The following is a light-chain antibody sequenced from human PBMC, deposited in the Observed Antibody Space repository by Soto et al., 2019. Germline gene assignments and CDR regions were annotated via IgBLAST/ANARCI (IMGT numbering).Light chain of an antibody. CDR2: KAS. Sequence: DIPMTQSPSTLSASVGDRVTITCRANQSISSWLAWYQQKPGKAPKLLIYKASSLESGVPSRFSGSGSGTEFTLTISSLQPDDFATYYCQQYNSYSPLTFGGGTKVEIK. CDR3: QQYNSYSPLT. J-gene: IGKJ4*01. V-gene: IGKV1-5*03. CDR1: QSISSW.